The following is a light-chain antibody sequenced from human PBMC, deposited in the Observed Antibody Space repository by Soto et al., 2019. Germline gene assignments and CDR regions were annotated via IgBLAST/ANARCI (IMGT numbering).Light chain of an antibody. Sequence: EIVMTQSPATLSVSPGERATLSCRASQSVSSNLAWYQQKPGQAPRLLMYDASTRATGIPARFSGSGSGTEFTLTIRSLQSEDFAVYYCQQYNNWPTWTFGQGTKVEFK. CDR3: QQYNNWPTWT. CDR2: DAS. J-gene: IGKJ1*01. V-gene: IGKV3-15*01. CDR1: QSVSSN.